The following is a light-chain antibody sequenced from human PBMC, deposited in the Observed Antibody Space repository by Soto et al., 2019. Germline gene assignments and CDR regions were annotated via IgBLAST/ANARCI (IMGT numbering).Light chain of an antibody. V-gene: IGLV2-14*01. J-gene: IGLJ1*01. CDR3: SSYTSSSAYV. CDR1: SSDVGGYNY. Sequence: QSVLTQPASVSGSPGQSITISCTGTSSDVGGYNYVSWYQQHPGKAPKLMIYDVSNRPSGVSNRFSGSKSWNTASLTISGLQAEDEADYYCSSYTSSSAYVLGAGTKVTVL. CDR2: DVS.